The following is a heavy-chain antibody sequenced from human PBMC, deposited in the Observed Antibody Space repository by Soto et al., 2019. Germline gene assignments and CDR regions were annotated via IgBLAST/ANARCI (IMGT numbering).Heavy chain of an antibody. D-gene: IGHD1-7*01. CDR1: GFTFSSYA. Sequence: QVQLVESGGGVVQPGRSLRLSCAASGFTFSSYAMHWVRQAPGKGLEWVAVISYDGSNKYYADSVKGRFTISRDNSKNTLYLQMNSLRAEDTAVYYCITGTSYHYGMDVWGQGTTVTVSS. CDR3: ITGTSYHYGMDV. V-gene: IGHV3-30-3*01. J-gene: IGHJ6*02. CDR2: ISYDGSNK.